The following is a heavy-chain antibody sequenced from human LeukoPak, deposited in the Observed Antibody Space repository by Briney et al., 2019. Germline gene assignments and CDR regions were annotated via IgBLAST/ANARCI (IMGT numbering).Heavy chain of an antibody. Sequence: SETLSLTCTVSGGSISSSSYYWGWIRQHPGKGLEWIGYIYYSGSTYYNPSLKSRVTISVDTSKNQFSLKLSSVTAADTAVYYCASELSGYPNYFDYWGQGTLVTVSS. CDR1: GGSISSSSYY. CDR2: IYYSGST. CDR3: ASELSGYPNYFDY. J-gene: IGHJ4*02. D-gene: IGHD3-22*01. V-gene: IGHV4-31*03.